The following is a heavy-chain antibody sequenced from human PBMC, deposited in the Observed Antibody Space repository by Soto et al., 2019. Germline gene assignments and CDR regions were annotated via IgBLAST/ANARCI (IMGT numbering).Heavy chain of an antibody. CDR3: AKFTVAHDY. CDR1: GFTFSSYG. J-gene: IGHJ4*02. D-gene: IGHD4-17*01. CDR2: ISYDGSNK. V-gene: IGHV3-30*18. Sequence: QVQLVESGGGVVQPGRSLRLSCAASGFTFSSYGMHWVRQAPGKGLEWVAVISYDGSNKYYADSVKGRFTISRDNSKNTLYLQMNSLRAEDTAVYYCAKFTVAHDYWGQGNLVTVSS.